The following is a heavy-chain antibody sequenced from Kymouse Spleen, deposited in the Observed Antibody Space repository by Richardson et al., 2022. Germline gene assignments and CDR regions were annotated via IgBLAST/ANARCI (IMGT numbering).Heavy chain of an antibody. Sequence: EVQLVESGGGLVQPGRSLRLSCAASGFTFDDYAMHWVRQAPGKGLEWVSGISWNSGSIGYADSVKGRFTISRDNAKNSLYLQMNSLRAEDTALYYCAKDIYSRSGWSPYYYYYGMDVWGQGTTVTVSS. CDR3: AKDIYSRSGWSPYYYYYGMDV. D-gene: IGHD6-19*01. V-gene: IGHV3-9*01. CDR1: GFTFDDYA. J-gene: IGHJ6*02. CDR2: ISWNSGSI.